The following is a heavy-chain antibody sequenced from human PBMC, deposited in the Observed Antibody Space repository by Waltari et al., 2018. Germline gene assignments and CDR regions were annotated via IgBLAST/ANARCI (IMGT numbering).Heavy chain of an antibody. CDR3: ARSWGSSSWYLRLSELWFDP. CDR2: IYYSGST. D-gene: IGHD6-13*01. Sequence: QVQLQESGPGLVKPSETLSLTCTVSGGSISSYYWSWIRQPPGQGLEWIGYIYYSGSTNYNPSLKSRVTISVDTSKNQFSLKLSSVTAADTAVYYCARSWGSSSWYLRLSELWFDPWGQGTLVTVSS. V-gene: IGHV4-59*01. J-gene: IGHJ5*02. CDR1: GGSISSYY.